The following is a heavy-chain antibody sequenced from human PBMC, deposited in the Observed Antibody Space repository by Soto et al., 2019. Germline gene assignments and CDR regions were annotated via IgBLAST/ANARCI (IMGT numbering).Heavy chain of an antibody. CDR1: GGSFSGYY. CDR3: AGSSASGGSPSGHYMDV. V-gene: IGHV4-34*01. Sequence: QVQLQQWGAGLLKPSETLSLTCAVYGGSFSGYYWSWIRQPPGKGLEWIGEINHSGSTNYNPSLKSRVTISVDTSKNQFSLKLSSVTAADTAVYYCAGSSASGGSPSGHYMDVWGKGTTVTVSS. J-gene: IGHJ6*03. CDR2: INHSGST. D-gene: IGHD2-15*01.